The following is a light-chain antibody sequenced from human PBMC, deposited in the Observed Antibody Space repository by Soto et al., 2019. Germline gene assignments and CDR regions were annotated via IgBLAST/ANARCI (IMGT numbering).Light chain of an antibody. V-gene: IGKV3-20*01. J-gene: IGKJ1*01. CDR2: GSS. CDR3: QQYGSSPIT. Sequence: EIVMTQSPATLSVSPGERATLSCRASQSVSSRLAWYQQKPGQAPRLLIYGSSSRATGIPDRFSGSGSGSDFTLTISRLQPEDSAVYYCQQYGSSPITFGQGTKVDIK. CDR1: QSVSSR.